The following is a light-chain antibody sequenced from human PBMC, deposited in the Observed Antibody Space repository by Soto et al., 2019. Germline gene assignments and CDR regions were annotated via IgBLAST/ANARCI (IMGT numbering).Light chain of an antibody. J-gene: IGKJ5*01. Sequence: DIVMTQSPLSLPVTPGEPASISCRPSQSLMHTNGKKYMDWYQQKQGQSPQLXIYLGSNRESGVPERFSGSGAGTDCSRKISRVEAEDVAVDDCMQALHTTITFGQGTRLEIK. CDR1: QSLMHTNGKKY. CDR2: LGS. V-gene: IGKV2-28*01. CDR3: MQALHTTIT.